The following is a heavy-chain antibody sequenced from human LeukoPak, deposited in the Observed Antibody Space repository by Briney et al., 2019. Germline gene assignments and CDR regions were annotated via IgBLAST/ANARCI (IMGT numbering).Heavy chain of an antibody. J-gene: IGHJ4*02. D-gene: IGHD6-19*01. CDR3: AKEGQWLAHYFDY. CDR1: GFTFSSYA. Sequence: GGSLRLSCAASGFTFSSYALSWVRQAPGKELEWVSAISGSGGSTYYADSVKGRFAISRDNSKNTLYLQMNSLRAEDTAVYYCAKEGQWLAHYFDYWGQGTLVTVSS. CDR2: ISGSGGST. V-gene: IGHV3-23*01.